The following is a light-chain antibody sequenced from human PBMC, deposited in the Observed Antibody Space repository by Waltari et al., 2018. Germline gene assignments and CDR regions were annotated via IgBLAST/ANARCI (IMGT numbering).Light chain of an antibody. CDR1: QTVTNW. CDR2: MAS. V-gene: IGKV1-5*03. J-gene: IGKJ2*01. Sequence: DIQMTQSPSTLSASNGDTVTITCRASQTVTNWLAWYQQKPGQAPKVLIYMASTLDSGVPSRFSGSGYGTHFTLTITSLQPDDVAAYHCQQYHTYPYTFGQGTKLEIK. CDR3: QQYHTYPYT.